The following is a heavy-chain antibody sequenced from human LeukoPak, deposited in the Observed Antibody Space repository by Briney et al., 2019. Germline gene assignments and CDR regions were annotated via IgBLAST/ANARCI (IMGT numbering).Heavy chain of an antibody. D-gene: IGHD3-22*01. CDR3: ASLFTMTPRRGEYYMDV. CDR1: GGTFSSYV. Sequence: VASVKVSCKASGGTFSSYVISWVRQAPGQGLEWMGGIIPIFGTANYAQKFQGRVTITADESTSTAYMELSSLRSEDTAVYYCASLFTMTPRRGEYYMDVWGKGTTVTISS. CDR2: IIPIFGTA. J-gene: IGHJ6*03. V-gene: IGHV1-69*13.